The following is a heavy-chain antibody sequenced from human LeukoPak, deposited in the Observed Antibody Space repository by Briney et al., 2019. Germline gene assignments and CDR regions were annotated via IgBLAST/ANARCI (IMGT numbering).Heavy chain of an antibody. CDR1: GGSISSYY. V-gene: IGHV4-4*07. J-gene: IGHJ4*02. Sequence: SETLSLTCTVSGGSISSYYWSWIRQPAGKGLEWIGRIYTSGSTNYNPSLKSRVTMSVDTSKNQFSLKLSSVTAADTAVYYCARGHMVRGVISFDYWGQGTLVTVSS. D-gene: IGHD3-10*01. CDR3: ARGHMVRGVISFDY. CDR2: IYTSGST.